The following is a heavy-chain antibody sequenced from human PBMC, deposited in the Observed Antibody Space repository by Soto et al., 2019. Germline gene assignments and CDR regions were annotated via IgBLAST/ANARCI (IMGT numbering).Heavy chain of an antibody. Sequence: EDLALIWSGYGGTLSGYYRSWTRQPPGKVWDGIGEINHSGSTNYNPSLKSRVTISVDTSKNQSSLKLISVTAADQAVYYCARGLRRYYGSGEYPGGKWFDTWGQGILVTVSS. J-gene: IGHJ5*02. CDR1: GGTLSGYY. V-gene: IGHV4-34*01. CDR2: INHSGST. CDR3: ARGLRRYYGSGEYPGGKWFDT. D-gene: IGHD3-10*01.